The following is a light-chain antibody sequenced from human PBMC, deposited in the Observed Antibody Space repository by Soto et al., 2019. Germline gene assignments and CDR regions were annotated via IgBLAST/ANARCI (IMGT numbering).Light chain of an antibody. CDR3: QQGHSTPYT. Sequence: DIQMTQSPYSLSASVGDSVTITCRASQNIRTYLNWYQQKPGRAPKLLIHSASALPSGVPSRFSGRGSGTEFTLTMSGLQPEDFATYYCQQGHSTPYTFGQGTKVDIK. CDR2: SAS. V-gene: IGKV1-39*01. CDR1: QNIRTY. J-gene: IGKJ2*01.